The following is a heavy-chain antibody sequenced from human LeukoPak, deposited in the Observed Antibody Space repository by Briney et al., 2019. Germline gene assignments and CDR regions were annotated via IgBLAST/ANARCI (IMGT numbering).Heavy chain of an antibody. J-gene: IGHJ4*02. V-gene: IGHV3-53*01. CDR3: ATGEGFIQLH. CDR2: LGTSGTI. CDR1: GFIVSSGY. D-gene: IGHD7-27*01. Sequence: GGSLRLSCAASGFIVSSGYMSWFRLAPGKGLEWVSILGTSGTIYYTDSVRGRFTISRDSSKNTLSLEMNNLRAEDTAVYYCATGEGFIQLHWGPGTSVTVSS.